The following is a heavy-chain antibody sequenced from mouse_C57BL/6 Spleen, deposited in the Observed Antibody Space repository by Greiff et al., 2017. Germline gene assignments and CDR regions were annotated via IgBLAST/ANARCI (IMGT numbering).Heavy chain of an antibody. D-gene: IGHD2-3*01. Sequence: EVKLMESGEGLVKPGGSLKLSCAASGFTFSSYAMSWVRQTPEKRLEWVAYISSGGDYIYYADTVKGRFTISRDNARNTLYLQMSSLKSEDTAMYYCTRDKGDGYTKYYAMDYWGQGTSVTVSS. V-gene: IGHV5-9-1*02. CDR1: GFTFSSYA. CDR3: TRDKGDGYTKYYAMDY. J-gene: IGHJ4*01. CDR2: ISSGGDYI.